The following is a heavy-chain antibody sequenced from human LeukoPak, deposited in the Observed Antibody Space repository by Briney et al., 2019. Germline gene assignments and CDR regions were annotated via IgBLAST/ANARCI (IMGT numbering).Heavy chain of an antibody. CDR2: ISGSGGST. D-gene: IGHD4-17*01. J-gene: IGHJ4*02. CDR3: ARDEGYGVSTRGYDY. CDR1: GFTFSSYA. V-gene: IGHV3-23*01. Sequence: PGGSLRLSCAASGFTFSSYAMSWVRQAPGKGLEWVSAISGSGGSTYYADSVKGRFTISRDNSKNTLYLQMDSLRAEDTAVYYCARDEGYGVSTRGYDYWGQGTLVTVSS.